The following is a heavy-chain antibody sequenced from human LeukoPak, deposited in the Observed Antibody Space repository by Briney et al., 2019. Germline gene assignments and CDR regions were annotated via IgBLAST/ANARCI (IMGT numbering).Heavy chain of an antibody. D-gene: IGHD3-16*01. V-gene: IGHV4-39*01. J-gene: IGHJ4*02. Sequence: ETLSLTCTVSDGSVSFSSYFWGWIRQPPGKGLEWLGTIYYSGITYYNVSLKSRVTISVDRPKSQISLQLTSVTATDTAVYYCARQDDEFAYFDYWGQGTQVTVSS. CDR3: ARQDDEFAYFDY. CDR1: DGSVSFSSYF. CDR2: IYYSGIT.